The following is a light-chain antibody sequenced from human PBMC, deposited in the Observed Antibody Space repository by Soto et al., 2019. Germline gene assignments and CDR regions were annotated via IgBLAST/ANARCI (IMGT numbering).Light chain of an antibody. CDR3: ATWDDSLNAFYV. CDR2: SNN. J-gene: IGLJ1*01. CDR1: SSNIGSNT. V-gene: IGLV1-44*01. Sequence: QTVVTQPPSASGTPGQRVTISCSGSSSNIGSNTVSWYQQLPGTAPKLLIYSNNQRPSGVPDRFSGSKSGTSASLAISGLLSEDEADYYCATWDDSLNAFYVFGAGTKLTVL.